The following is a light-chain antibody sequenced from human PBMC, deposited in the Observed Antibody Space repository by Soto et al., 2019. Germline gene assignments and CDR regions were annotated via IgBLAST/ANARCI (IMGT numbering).Light chain of an antibody. J-gene: IGKJ1*01. CDR2: GTS. V-gene: IGKV3-20*01. CDR3: QQYGSSPRT. CDR1: QSVSSY. Sequence: EIVLPQYTATLSLSPGERATLSCRASQSVSSYLAWYQQKPGQAPRLLIYGTSNRATGIPDRFSGSGSGTDFSLTISSLEPGDLAVYYCQQYGSSPRTFGQGTKVDIK.